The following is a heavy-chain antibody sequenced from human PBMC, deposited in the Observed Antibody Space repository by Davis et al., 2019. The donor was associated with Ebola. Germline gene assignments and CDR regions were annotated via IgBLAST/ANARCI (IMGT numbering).Heavy chain of an antibody. CDR3: ARGLRFLEWSGLGD. D-gene: IGHD3-3*01. V-gene: IGHV4-59*01. CDR1: GGSISSYY. Sequence: PSETLSLTCTVSGGSISSYYWSWIRQPPGKGLEWIGYIYYSGSTNYNPSLKSRVTISVDTSKNQFSLKLSSVTAADTAVYYCARGLRFLEWSGLGDWGQGTLVTVSS. J-gene: IGHJ4*02. CDR2: IYYSGST.